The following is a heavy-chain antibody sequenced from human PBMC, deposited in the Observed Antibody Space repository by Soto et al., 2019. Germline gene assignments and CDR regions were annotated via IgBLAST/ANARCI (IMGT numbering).Heavy chain of an antibody. J-gene: IGHJ3*02. CDR2: ISWNSGSI. Sequence: GGSLRLSCAASGFTFDDYAMHWVRQAPGKGLEWVSGISWNSGSIGYADSVKGRFTISRDNAKNSLYLQMNSLRAEDTALYYCANLPGDYIWGSPRDAFDIWGQGTMVTVSS. CDR1: GFTFDDYA. D-gene: IGHD3-16*01. V-gene: IGHV3-9*01. CDR3: ANLPGDYIWGSPRDAFDI.